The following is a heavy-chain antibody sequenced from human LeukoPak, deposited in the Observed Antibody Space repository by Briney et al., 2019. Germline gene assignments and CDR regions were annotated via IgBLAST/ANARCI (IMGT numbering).Heavy chain of an antibody. CDR1: GYTFTGYY. CDR2: ISPNSGAT. V-gene: IGHV1-2*02. CDR3: ARDLTYYYGTSGDDY. J-gene: IGHJ4*02. Sequence: GSVKVSCKASGYTFTGYYMHWVRQAPGQGLEWMGWISPNSGATNYAQKFQGRVTMTRDTSISTAYMELSRLRSDDTAVYYCARDLTYYYGTSGDDYWGQGTLVTVSS. D-gene: IGHD3-22*01.